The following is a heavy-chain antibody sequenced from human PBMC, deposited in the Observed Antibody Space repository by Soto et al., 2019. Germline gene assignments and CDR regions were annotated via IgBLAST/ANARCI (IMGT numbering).Heavy chain of an antibody. V-gene: IGHV3-23*01. D-gene: IGHD3-3*01. CDR2: ISGSDGST. Sequence: EVQLLESGGGLVQPGGSLRLSCAASGFTLRNYVMNWVRQAPGKGLEWVSAISGSDGSTYYADSVRGRFTISRDNSKNTLDLQINSLRAEDTSVYYWAKDYDFWSGYYTPFDYWGQGSLVSVSS. CDR3: AKDYDFWSGYYTPFDY. J-gene: IGHJ4*02. CDR1: GFTLRNYV.